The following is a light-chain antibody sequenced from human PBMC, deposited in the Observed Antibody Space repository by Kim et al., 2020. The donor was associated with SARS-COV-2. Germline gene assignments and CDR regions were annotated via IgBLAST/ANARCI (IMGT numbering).Light chain of an antibody. V-gene: IGKV3-20*01. CDR2: STS. CDR1: QTLSSSC. J-gene: IGKJ2*01. CDR3: QQYDRSPRDT. Sequence: SLWQRANLSSRSSQTLSSSCLAWYQQKPGKAPRLLIYSTSTRATGIAVRYSGSGSGTDLTFTISRLESEDSAVYYCQQYDRSPRDTFGQGTKLEI.